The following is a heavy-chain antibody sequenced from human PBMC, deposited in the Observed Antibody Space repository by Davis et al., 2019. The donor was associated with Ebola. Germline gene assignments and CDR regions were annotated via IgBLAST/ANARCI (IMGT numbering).Heavy chain of an antibody. CDR2: ISSSSRTI. CDR1: GFTFSSYS. D-gene: IGHD4-17*01. V-gene: IGHV3-48*02. Sequence: LTISCAASGFTFSSYSMNWVRQAPGKGLAWVSYISSSSRTIYYADSVKGRFTISRDNAKNSLYLQMNSLRDEDTAVYYCARVRDFGDFYYSYGMDVWGQGTTVTVSS. J-gene: IGHJ6*02. CDR3: ARVRDFGDFYYSYGMDV.